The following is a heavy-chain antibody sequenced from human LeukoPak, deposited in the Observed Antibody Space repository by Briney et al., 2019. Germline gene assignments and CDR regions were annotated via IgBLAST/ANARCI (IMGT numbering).Heavy chain of an antibody. D-gene: IGHD6-19*01. CDR2: IYYGGIT. Sequence: SETLSLTCTLSGDSISSSSFYWGWIRQPPGKGLECIGTIYYGGITYYNSSLKSRVTMSIDTSRNQFSLHLSSVTAADTAIYYCARLTALAGHRGAFDIWGPGTMVTVSS. CDR1: GDSISSSSFY. CDR3: ARLTALAGHRGAFDI. V-gene: IGHV4-39*01. J-gene: IGHJ3*02.